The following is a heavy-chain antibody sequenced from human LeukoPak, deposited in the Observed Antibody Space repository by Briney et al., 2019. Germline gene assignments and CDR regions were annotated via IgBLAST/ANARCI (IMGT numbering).Heavy chain of an antibody. Sequence: GASVKVSCKASGYTFTSYGISWVRQSPGQGLEWMGWISAYNGNTNYAQKLQGRVTMTTDTSTSTDYMELRSLRSDDTAVYYCARPAFPYDSSGLGMDVWGQGTTVTVSS. V-gene: IGHV1-18*01. CDR1: GYTFTSYG. CDR3: ARPAFPYDSSGLGMDV. D-gene: IGHD3-22*01. J-gene: IGHJ6*02. CDR2: ISAYNGNT.